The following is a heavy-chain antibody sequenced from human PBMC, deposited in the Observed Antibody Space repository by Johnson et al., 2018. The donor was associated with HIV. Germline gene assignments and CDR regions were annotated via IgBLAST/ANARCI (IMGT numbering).Heavy chain of an antibody. CDR3: TTYPNYYDNAFDI. D-gene: IGHD3-22*01. J-gene: IGHJ3*02. V-gene: IGHV3-30*04. CDR1: GFTFSSYA. CDR2: ISYDGRNK. Sequence: QVQLVESGGGVVQPGRSLRLSCAASGFTFSSYAMHWVRQAPGKGLEWVAVISYDGRNKYYADSVKGRFTSSRDNSKDTLYLQMNSLKTEDTAVYYCTTYPNYYDNAFDIWGQGTMVTVSS.